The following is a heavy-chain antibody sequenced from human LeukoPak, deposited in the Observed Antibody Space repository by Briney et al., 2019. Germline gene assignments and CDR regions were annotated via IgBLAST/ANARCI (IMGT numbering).Heavy chain of an antibody. Sequence: PGRSLRLSCAASGFTFSSYSMNWVRQAPGKGLEWVSSISSSSSYIYYADSVKGRFTISRDNAKNSLYLQMNSLRAEDTAVYYCARVEYYDFWSGYYTNYWGQGTLVTVSS. J-gene: IGHJ4*02. CDR1: GFTFSSYS. CDR3: ARVEYYDFWSGYYTNY. D-gene: IGHD3-3*01. V-gene: IGHV3-21*01. CDR2: ISSSSSYI.